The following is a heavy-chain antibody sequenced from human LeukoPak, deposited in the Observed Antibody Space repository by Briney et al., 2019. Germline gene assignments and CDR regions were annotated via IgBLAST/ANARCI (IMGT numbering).Heavy chain of an antibody. V-gene: IGHV1-69*05. Sequence: SVKVSCKASGGTFSSYAISLVRQAPGQGLEWMGGIIPIFGTANYAQKFQGRVTITTDESTSTAYMELSSLRSEDTAVYYCASSRVSGSYYPPNDYWGQGTLVTVSS. CDR3: ASSRVSGSYYPPNDY. CDR1: GGTFSSYA. D-gene: IGHD3-10*01. J-gene: IGHJ4*02. CDR2: IIPIFGTA.